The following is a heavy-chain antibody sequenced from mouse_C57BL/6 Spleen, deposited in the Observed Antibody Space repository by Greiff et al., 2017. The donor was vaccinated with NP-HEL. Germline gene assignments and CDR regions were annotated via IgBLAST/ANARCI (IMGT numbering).Heavy chain of an antibody. CDR2: ISYSGST. V-gene: IGHV3-1*01. D-gene: IGHD2-1*01. CDR1: GYSITSGYD. CDR3: ARDQGYGYYGNYRPFAY. J-gene: IGHJ3*01. Sequence: EVQLQQSGPGMVKPSQSLSLTCTVTGYSITSGYDWHWIRHFPGNKLEWMGYISYSGSTNYNPSLKSRISITHDTSKNHFFLKLNSVTTEDTATYYCARDQGYGYYGNYRPFAYWGQGTLVTVSA.